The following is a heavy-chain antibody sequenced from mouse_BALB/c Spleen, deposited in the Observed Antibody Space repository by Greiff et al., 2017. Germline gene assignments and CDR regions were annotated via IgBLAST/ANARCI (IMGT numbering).Heavy chain of an antibody. CDR2: ISSGGST. V-gene: IGHV5-6-5*01. J-gene: IGHJ3*01. CDR3: AREGPYGNWFAY. D-gene: IGHD2-1*01. CDR1: GFTFSSYA. Sequence: DVKLVESGGGLVKPGGSLKLSCAASGFTFSSYAMSWVRQTPEKRLEWVASISSGGSTYYPDSVKGRFTISRDNARNILYLQMSSLRSEDTAMYYCAREGPYGNWFAYWGQGTLVTVSA.